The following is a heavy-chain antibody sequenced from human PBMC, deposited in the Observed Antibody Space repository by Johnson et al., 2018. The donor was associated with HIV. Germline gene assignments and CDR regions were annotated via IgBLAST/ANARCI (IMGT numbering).Heavy chain of an antibody. CDR1: GFTFSSYW. D-gene: IGHD5-18*01. Sequence: VQLVESGGGVVQPGRSLRLSCAASGFTFSSYWMSWVRQAPGKGLEWVANIKQDGSEKYYVDSVKGRFTISRDNTKNSLYLQMSSLRAEDTAVYYCARGLIIQLWLQAAFDIWGQGTMVTVSS. CDR3: ARGLIIQLWLQAAFDI. J-gene: IGHJ3*02. V-gene: IGHV3-7*02. CDR2: IKQDGSEK.